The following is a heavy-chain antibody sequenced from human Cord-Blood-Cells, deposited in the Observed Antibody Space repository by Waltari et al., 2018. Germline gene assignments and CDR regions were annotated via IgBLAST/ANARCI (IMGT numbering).Heavy chain of an antibody. J-gene: IGHJ2*01. CDR3: ARNFVLPLGPPGEYWYFDL. V-gene: IGHV1-69*06. CDR2: IIPIFGTA. Sequence: QVQLVQSGAEVKKPGSSVKVSCKASGGTFSSYAISWVRQAPGQGLEWMGGIIPIFGTANYAQKFQGRVTITADKSTSTAYMELSSLRSEDTAVYYCARNFVLPLGPPGEYWYFDLWGRGTLVTVSS. CDR1: GGTFSSYA. D-gene: IGHD2-8*02.